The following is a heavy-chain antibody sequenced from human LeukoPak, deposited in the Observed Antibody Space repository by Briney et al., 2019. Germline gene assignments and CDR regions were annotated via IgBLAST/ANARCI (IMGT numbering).Heavy chain of an antibody. CDR1: GFTFSHHA. D-gene: IGHD6-6*01. V-gene: IGHV3-23*01. J-gene: IGHJ6*04. Sequence: GGSLILSCAASGFTFSHHAMSWVRQAPGKGLEWVSVIGDSGGSAYYADSVKGRFTISRDNSKNTLYLQMNSLRADDTAVYHCAKGGASSPYTYIDVWGKGTTVIVSS. CDR2: IGDSGGSA. CDR3: AKGGASSPYTYIDV.